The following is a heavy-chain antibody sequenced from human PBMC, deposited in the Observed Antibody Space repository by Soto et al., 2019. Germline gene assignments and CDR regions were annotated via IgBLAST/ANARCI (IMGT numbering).Heavy chain of an antibody. CDR1: GGSISSYY. D-gene: IGHD4-17*01. CDR2: IYYSGST. J-gene: IGHJ2*01. Sequence: QVQLQESGPGLVKPSETLSLTCTVSGGSISSYYWSWIRQPPGKGLEWIGYIYYSGSTNYNPSLKSRGTISVDTSKNQFSLKLSSVTAADTAVYYCARGDYGDYSEYFDLWGRGTLVTVSS. V-gene: IGHV4-59*01. CDR3: ARGDYGDYSEYFDL.